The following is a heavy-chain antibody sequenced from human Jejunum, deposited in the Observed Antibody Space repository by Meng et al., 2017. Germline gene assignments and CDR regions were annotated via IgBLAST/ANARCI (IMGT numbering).Heavy chain of an antibody. CDR2: INPGDSDT. CDR1: GYTFTNYW. Sequence: GESLKISCQGSGYTFTNYWIVWVRQMSGKGLEWMGIINPGDSDTRYSPSFQGQVTISADRSVTTAYLQWSSLRPSDTAVCYCARLAWERQLEHKRADCWGQGTLVTVSS. J-gene: IGHJ4*02. D-gene: IGHD1-1*01. V-gene: IGHV5-51*01. CDR3: ARLAWERQLEHKRADC.